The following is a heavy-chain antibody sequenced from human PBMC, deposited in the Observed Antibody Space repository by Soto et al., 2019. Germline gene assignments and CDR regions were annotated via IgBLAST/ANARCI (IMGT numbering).Heavy chain of an antibody. Sequence: GGSLRLSCAASGLTFSSYAMHWVRQAPGKGLEWVAVISYDGSNKYYADSVKGRFTISRDNSKNTLYLQMNSLRAEDTAVYYCARDQRERSYYDILTGYYIPPYYYYGMDVWGQGTTVTVSS. V-gene: IGHV3-30-3*01. D-gene: IGHD3-9*01. CDR1: GLTFSSYA. CDR3: ARDQRERSYYDILTGYYIPPYYYYGMDV. J-gene: IGHJ6*02. CDR2: ISYDGSNK.